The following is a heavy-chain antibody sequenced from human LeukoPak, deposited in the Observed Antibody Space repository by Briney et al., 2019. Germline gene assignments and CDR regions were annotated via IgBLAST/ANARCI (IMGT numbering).Heavy chain of an antibody. CDR2: IYHSGST. CDR3: ARDEANYYDSSGYSHFDY. Sequence: SETLSLTCTVSGGSISSYYWSWIRQPPGKGLEWIGYIYHSGSTYYNPSLKSRVTISVDTSKNQFSLKLSSVTAADTAVYYCARDEANYYDSSGYSHFDYWGQGTLVTVSS. J-gene: IGHJ4*02. CDR1: GGSISSYY. D-gene: IGHD3-22*01. V-gene: IGHV4-59*12.